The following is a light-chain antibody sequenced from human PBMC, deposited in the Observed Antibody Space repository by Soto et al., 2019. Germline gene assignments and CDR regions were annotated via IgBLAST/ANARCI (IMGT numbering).Light chain of an antibody. V-gene: IGKV3-20*01. Sequence: EVMLTQSPGTLSLSPGERATLSCRASQSVSSNYLAWYQQKSGQAPRLLIYGASNRATGIPDRFSGSGSGTDSTLTIRRLEPEDFAVYYGQQYDTSPRTFGQGTKVEFK. CDR1: QSVSSNY. J-gene: IGKJ1*01. CDR3: QQYDTSPRT. CDR2: GAS.